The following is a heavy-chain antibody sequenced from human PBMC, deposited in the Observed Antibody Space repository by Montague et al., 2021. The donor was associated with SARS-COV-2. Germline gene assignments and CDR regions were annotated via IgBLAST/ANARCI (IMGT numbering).Heavy chain of an antibody. CDR1: GGSISSGGYY. CDR3: ARVGRQQLVRLSGMDV. CDR2: IYYSGST. Sequence: TLSLTCTVSGGSISSGGYYWSWIRQHPGKDLEWIGYIYYSGSTYYNPSLKSRVTISVDTSKNQFSLKLSSVTAADTAVYYCARVGRQQLVRLSGMDVWGQGTTVTVSS. V-gene: IGHV4-31*03. J-gene: IGHJ6*02. D-gene: IGHD6-13*01.